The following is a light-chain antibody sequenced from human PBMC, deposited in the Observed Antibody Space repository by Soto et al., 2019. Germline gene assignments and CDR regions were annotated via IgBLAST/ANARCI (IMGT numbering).Light chain of an antibody. CDR3: QHHGNWPHT. J-gene: IGKJ4*01. V-gene: IGKV3-11*01. Sequence: ETVLTQSPATLSLSPGERATLSCRASQSVSSYLAWYQRKPCQAPSLLIYDASNRAPGIPARFSGSGSGTDFTLTITSLDPEDFEVYYCQHHGNWPHTFGGGTKVDIK. CDR1: QSVSSY. CDR2: DAS.